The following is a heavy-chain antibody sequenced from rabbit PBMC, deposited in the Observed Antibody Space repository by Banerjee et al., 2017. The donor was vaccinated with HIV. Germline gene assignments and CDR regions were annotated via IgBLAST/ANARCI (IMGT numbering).Heavy chain of an antibody. CDR1: GFSFSSSYY. Sequence: QEQLVESGGDLVQPEGSLTLTCTASGFSFSSSYYMCWVRQAPGKGLEWIGCIYPDYGSTDYASWVNGRFTISSDNAQNTVDLQMNSLTAADTATYFCAREGSGWGPYYFNLWGQGTLVTVS. CDR3: AREGSGWGPYYFNL. CDR2: IYPDYGST. D-gene: IGHD4-1*01. J-gene: IGHJ4*01. V-gene: IGHV1S45*01.